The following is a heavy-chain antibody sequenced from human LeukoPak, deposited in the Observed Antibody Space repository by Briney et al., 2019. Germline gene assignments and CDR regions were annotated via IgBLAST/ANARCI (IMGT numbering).Heavy chain of an antibody. V-gene: IGHV1-2*02. CDR1: GYTFTGSY. CDR2: INCNSGGT. D-gene: IGHD6-19*01. J-gene: IGHJ4*02. Sequence: GASVKVSCTASGYTFTGSYMHWVRQAPGLGLEWMGWINCNSGGTKYAQKFQGRVTMTRDTSITTAYMEVSSLRSDDTAVYYCARVPPDGGWYSGYWGQGTLVTVSS. CDR3: ARVPPDGGWYSGY.